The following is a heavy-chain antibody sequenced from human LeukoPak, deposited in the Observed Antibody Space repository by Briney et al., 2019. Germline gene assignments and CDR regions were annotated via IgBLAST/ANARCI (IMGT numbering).Heavy chain of an antibody. CDR1: GYTFTGHY. J-gene: IGHJ4*02. V-gene: IGHV1-2*02. Sequence: ASVKVSCKASGYTFTGHYMHWVRQAPGQGLEGMGWIKPNSGGTGHAQKFQGRVTMTRDTSISTAYMELRRLTSDDTAVYYCARGGWELLRTSFDYWGQGTLVTVSS. CDR3: ARGGWELLRTSFDY. D-gene: IGHD1-26*01. CDR2: IKPNSGGT.